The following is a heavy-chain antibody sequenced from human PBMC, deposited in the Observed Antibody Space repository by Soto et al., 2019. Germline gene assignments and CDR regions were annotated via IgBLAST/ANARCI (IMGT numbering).Heavy chain of an antibody. Sequence: GGSLRLSCAASGFTFSSYAMSWVRKATGKGLEWVSAISGSGGSTYYADSVKGRFTISRDNSKNTLYLQMNSLRAEDTAVYYCAKDSRLGDSSGYYYVYWGQGTLVTVSS. D-gene: IGHD3-22*01. CDR2: ISGSGGST. CDR3: AKDSRLGDSSGYYYVY. J-gene: IGHJ4*02. CDR1: GFTFSSYA. V-gene: IGHV3-23*01.